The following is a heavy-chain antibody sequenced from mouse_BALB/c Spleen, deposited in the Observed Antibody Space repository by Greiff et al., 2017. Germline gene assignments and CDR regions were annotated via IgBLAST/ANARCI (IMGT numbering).Heavy chain of an antibody. CDR1: GFNIKDYY. V-gene: IGHV14-1*02. D-gene: IGHD1-1*01. J-gene: IGHJ4*01. Sequence: EVKLMESGAELVRPGALVKLSCKASGFNIKDYYMHWVKQRPEQGLEWIGWIDPENGNTIYDPKFQGKASITADTSSNTAYLQLSSLTSEDTAVYYCAYGSDYAMDYWGQGTSVTVSS. CDR3: AYGSDYAMDY. CDR2: IDPENGNT.